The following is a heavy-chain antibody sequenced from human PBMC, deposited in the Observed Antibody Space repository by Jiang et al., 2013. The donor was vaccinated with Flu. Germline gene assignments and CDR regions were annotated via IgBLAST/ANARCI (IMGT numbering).Heavy chain of an antibody. Sequence: QSGSELKKPGASVKVSCKASGYTFTNYPMNWVRQAPRQGLEWMGWINTKTGNPTYAQGFTGRFVFSLDTSVTTAYLQISGLKAEDTAVYYCAKMIRGFQGYFDLWGRGTLVTVSS. CDR1: GYTFTNYP. CDR2: INTKTGNP. D-gene: IGHD3-16*01. CDR3: AKMIRGFQGYFDL. J-gene: IGHJ2*01. V-gene: IGHV7-4-1*02.